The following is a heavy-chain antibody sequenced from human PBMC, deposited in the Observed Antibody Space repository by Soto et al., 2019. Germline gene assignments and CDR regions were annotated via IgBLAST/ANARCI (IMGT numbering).Heavy chain of an antibody. CDR2: ISGSGGST. V-gene: IGHV3-23*01. J-gene: IGHJ4*02. Sequence: GGSLRLSCAASGFTFSSYAMSWVRQAPGKGLEWASAISGSGGSTYYADSVKGRFTISRDNSKNTLYLQMNSLRAEDTAVYYCAKDLVYYYDSSGYPDYWGQGTLVTVSS. CDR3: AKDLVYYYDSSGYPDY. CDR1: GFTFSSYA. D-gene: IGHD3-22*01.